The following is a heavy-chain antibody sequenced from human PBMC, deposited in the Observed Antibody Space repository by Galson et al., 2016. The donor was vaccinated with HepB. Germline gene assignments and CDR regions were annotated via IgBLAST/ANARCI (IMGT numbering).Heavy chain of an antibody. CDR2: LSSDGSIK. Sequence: SLRLSCAASGLTFSGHHLHWVRQAPGKGLEWVALLSSDGSIKYDADSVRGRFTISRDNSKNALYLQMNDLGLDDTAVYYCARENIGRDWTSFDYWGQGALVTVSS. CDR1: GLTFSGHH. J-gene: IGHJ4*02. D-gene: IGHD3/OR15-3a*01. V-gene: IGHV3-30*03. CDR3: ARENIGRDWTSFDY.